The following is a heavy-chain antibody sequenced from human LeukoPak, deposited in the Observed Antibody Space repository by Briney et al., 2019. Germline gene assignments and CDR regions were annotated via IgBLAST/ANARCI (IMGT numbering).Heavy chain of an antibody. CDR3: ARRELGAFDI. J-gene: IGHJ3*02. D-gene: IGHD1-26*01. V-gene: IGHV4-61*01. CDR1: GGSISSSSYS. Sequence: SETLSLTCTVSGGSISSSSYSWSWIRQPPGKGLEWIGYIYYSGSTNYNPSLKSRVTISVDTSKNQFSLKLSSVTAADTAVYYCARRELGAFDIWGQGTMVTVSS. CDR2: IYYSGST.